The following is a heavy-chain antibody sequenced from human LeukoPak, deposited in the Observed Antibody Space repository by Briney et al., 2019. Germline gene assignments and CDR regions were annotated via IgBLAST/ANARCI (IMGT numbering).Heavy chain of an antibody. CDR1: GFTFSSYA. CDR2: ISYDGSNK. D-gene: IGHD3-10*01. J-gene: IGHJ5*02. V-gene: IGHV3-30-3*01. Sequence: PGGSLRLSCAASGFTFSSYAMHWVRQAPGKGLEWVAVISYDGSNKYYADSVKGRFTISRDNSKNTLYLQMNSPRAEDTAVYYCARGRWYGSGSPFDPWGQGTLVTVSS. CDR3: ARGRWYGSGSPFDP.